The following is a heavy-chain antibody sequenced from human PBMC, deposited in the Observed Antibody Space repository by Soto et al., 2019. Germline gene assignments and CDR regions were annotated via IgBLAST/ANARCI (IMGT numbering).Heavy chain of an antibody. CDR2: IYYSGST. CDR1: GDSVSSAGYY. J-gene: IGHJ5*02. D-gene: IGHD3-3*01. CDR3: ARSGVSGVVISSKWFDP. V-gene: IGHV4-31*03. Sequence: QVQLEQSGPGLVKPSQTLSLTCTVSGDSVSSAGYYWSWIRQHPGQGLEWIGYIYYSGSTFYNPSLKSRVAMSIDRSKNQLSLKLKSVTAADTAVDYWARSGVSGVVISSKWFDPWGQGTLVTVSS.